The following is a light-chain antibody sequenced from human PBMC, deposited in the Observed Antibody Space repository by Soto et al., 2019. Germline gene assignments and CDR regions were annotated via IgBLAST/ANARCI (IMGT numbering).Light chain of an antibody. CDR1: SSDVGGYNY. CDR3: SSYTSSSTLV. V-gene: IGLV2-14*01. J-gene: IGLJ1*01. CDR2: EVS. Sequence: QSALTQPASVSGSPGQSITISCTGTSSDVGGYNYVSWYQQHPGKAPNLMIYEVSNRPSGVSNRFSGTKSGNTASLTISGLQADDEADYYCSSYTSSSTLVFGTGTKLTVL.